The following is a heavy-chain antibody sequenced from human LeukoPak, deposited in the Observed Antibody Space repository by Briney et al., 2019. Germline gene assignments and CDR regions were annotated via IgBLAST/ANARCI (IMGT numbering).Heavy chain of an antibody. V-gene: IGHV1-8*01. CDR2: MNPNSGNT. D-gene: IGHD3-9*01. CDR1: GYTFTSYY. J-gene: IGHJ6*02. Sequence: ASVKVSCKASGYTFTSYYINWVRQATGQGLEWMGWMNPNSGNTGYAQKFQGRVTMTRNTSISTAYMELSSLRSEDTAVYYCARGGRYYDILTGQASYYYYGMDVWGQGTTVTVSS. CDR3: ARGGRYYDILTGQASYYYYGMDV.